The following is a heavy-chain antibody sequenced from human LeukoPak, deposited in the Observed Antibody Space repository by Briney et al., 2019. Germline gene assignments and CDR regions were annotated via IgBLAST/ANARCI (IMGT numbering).Heavy chain of an antibody. D-gene: IGHD6-13*01. CDR1: GFTFSSYA. CDR3: ARAQIIAAALGY. CDR2: ISYDGSNK. J-gene: IGHJ4*02. V-gene: IGHV3-30-3*01. Sequence: GGSLRLSCAASGFTFSSYAMHWVRQAPGKGLEWVAVISYDGSNKYYADSVKGRFTISRDNSKNTLYLQMNSLRAEDTAVYYCARAQIIAAALGYWGQGTLVTVSS.